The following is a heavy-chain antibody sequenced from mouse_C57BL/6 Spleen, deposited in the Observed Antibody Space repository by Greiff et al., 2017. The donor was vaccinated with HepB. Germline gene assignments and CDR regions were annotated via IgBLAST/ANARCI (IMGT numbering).Heavy chain of an antibody. CDR1: GISITTGNYR. V-gene: IGHV3-5*01. J-gene: IGHJ1*03. Sequence: EVKLQESGPGLVKPSQTVFLTCTVTGISITTGNYRWSWIRQFPGNKLEWIGYIYYSGTITYNPSLTSRTTITRDTPKNQFFLEMNSLTAEDTATYYCARSYYDYDGGYFDVWGTGTTVTVSS. CDR2: IYYSGTI. CDR3: ARSYYDYDGGYFDV. D-gene: IGHD2-4*01.